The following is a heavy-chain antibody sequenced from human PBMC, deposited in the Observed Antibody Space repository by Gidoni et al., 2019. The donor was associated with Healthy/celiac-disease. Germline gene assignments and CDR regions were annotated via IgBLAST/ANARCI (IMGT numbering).Heavy chain of an antibody. CDR1: GGTFSSYA. V-gene: IGHV1-69*06. D-gene: IGHD2-15*01. Sequence: QVQLVQSGAEVKKPGSSVKVSCKASGGTFSSYAISWVRQAPGQGLEWMGGIIPIFGTANYAQKFQGRVTITADKSTSTAYMELSSLRSEDTAVYYCARAGRYCSGGSCSYYFDYWGQGTLVTVSS. CDR3: ARAGRYCSGGSCSYYFDY. CDR2: IIPIFGTA. J-gene: IGHJ4*02.